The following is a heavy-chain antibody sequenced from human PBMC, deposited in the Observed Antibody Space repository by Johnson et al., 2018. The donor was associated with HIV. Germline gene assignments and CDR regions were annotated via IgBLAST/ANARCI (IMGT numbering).Heavy chain of an antibody. CDR2: INRDGSHK. V-gene: IGHV3-74*02. CDR3: ASLSSSLFGAFDI. CDR1: RFTFSSYW. J-gene: IGHJ3*02. D-gene: IGHD6-13*01. Sequence: VQLVESGGGLVQPGGSLRLSCAASRFTFSSYWMHWVRQAPGKGLVWVSRINRDGSHKSYADSVKGQFNISRDNSKNTLYLQMNSLRAEDTAVYYCASLSSSLFGAFDIWGQGTMVTVSS.